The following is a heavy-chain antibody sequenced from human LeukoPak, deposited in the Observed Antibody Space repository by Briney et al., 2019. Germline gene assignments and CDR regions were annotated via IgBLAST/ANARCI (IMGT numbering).Heavy chain of an antibody. CDR2: ITGLSGNI. V-gene: IGHV3-23*01. CDR1: GFTFNNYA. Sequence: GGSLRLSCAASGFTFNNYAMSWVRQAPGKGLEWVSVITGLSGNIDYAESVKGRFTISRDNSKNTLYLQMNSLRAEDTALYYCVKGRTGSRYSAMDVWAKGTTVTVSS. CDR3: VKGRTGSRYSAMDV. J-gene: IGHJ6*04. D-gene: IGHD3-9*01.